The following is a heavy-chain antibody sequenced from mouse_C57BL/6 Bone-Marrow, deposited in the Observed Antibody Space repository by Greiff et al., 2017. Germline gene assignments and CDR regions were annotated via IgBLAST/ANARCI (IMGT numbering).Heavy chain of an antibody. CDR2: INPSSGYT. CDR3: ARLGSTMVTTWYFDV. Sequence: QVQLQQSGAELAKPGASVKLSCKASGYTFTSYWMHWVKQRPGQGLEWIGYINPSSGYTKYNQKFKDKAPLTADKSSSTAYMQLSSRTYEDSAGYYCARLGSTMVTTWYFDVWGTGTTVTVSS. CDR1: GYTFTSYW. J-gene: IGHJ1*03. V-gene: IGHV1-7*01. D-gene: IGHD2-1*01.